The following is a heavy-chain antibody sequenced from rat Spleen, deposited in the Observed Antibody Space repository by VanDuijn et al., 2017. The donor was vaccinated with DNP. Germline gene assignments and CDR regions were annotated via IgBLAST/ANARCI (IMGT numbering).Heavy chain of an antibody. V-gene: IGHV5-25*01. J-gene: IGHJ3*01. D-gene: IGHD1-11*01. Sequence: EVQLVESGGGLVQPGRSMKLSCAASGFTFSNYDMAWVRQAPTKGLEWVASLSPSGGSSYYRDSVKGRFTVSRDNAKSTLYLQMNSLRSEDMATYYCSRPYGFNNGGFAYWGQGSLVTVSS. CDR1: GFTFSNYD. CDR2: LSPSGGSS. CDR3: SRPYGFNNGGFAY.